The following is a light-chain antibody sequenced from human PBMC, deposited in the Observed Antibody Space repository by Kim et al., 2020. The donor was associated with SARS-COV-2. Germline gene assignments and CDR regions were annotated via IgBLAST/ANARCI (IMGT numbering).Light chain of an antibody. Sequence: QPVLTQSSSASASLGSSVKLTCTLSSGHSRYTIAWLQQQPGKAPRYLMKVESSGSFNKGSGVPDRFSGSSSGADRYLTISNLQSEDEADYYCETWDTNWVFGGGTKLTVL. CDR1: SGHSRYT. CDR3: ETWDTNWV. J-gene: IGLJ3*02. CDR2: VESSGSF. V-gene: IGLV4-60*03.